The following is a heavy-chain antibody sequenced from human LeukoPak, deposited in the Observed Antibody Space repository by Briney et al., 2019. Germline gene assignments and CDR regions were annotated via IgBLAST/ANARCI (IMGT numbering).Heavy chain of an antibody. V-gene: IGHV1-18*01. CDR3: ARDLTYYYGSGSYY. CDR2: ISAYNGNT. D-gene: IGHD3-10*01. J-gene: IGHJ4*02. Sequence: RASVKVSCKASGGTFSSYAISWVRQAPGQGLEWMGWISAYNGNTNYAQKLQGRVTMTTDTSTSTAYMELRSLRSDDTAVYYCARDLTYYYGSGSYYWGQGTLVTVSS. CDR1: GGTFSSYA.